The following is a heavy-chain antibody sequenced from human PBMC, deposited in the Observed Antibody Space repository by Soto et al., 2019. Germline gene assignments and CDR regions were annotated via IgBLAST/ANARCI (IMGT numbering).Heavy chain of an antibody. D-gene: IGHD7-27*01. J-gene: IGHJ4*02. Sequence: PGGSLRLSCAASGFTFSSYSMNWDRQAPGKGLEWVSSISSSSSYIYYADSVKGRFTISRDNAKNSLYLQMNSLRAEDTAVYYCARVGETGDENYSLDYWGQGTLVTVSS. V-gene: IGHV3-21*01. CDR2: ISSSSSYI. CDR1: GFTFSSYS. CDR3: ARVGETGDENYSLDY.